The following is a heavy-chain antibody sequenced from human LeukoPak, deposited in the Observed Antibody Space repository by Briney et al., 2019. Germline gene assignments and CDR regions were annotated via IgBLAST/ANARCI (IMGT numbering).Heavy chain of an antibody. V-gene: IGHV3-7*01. CDR3: ARERQNKDFWSGGDY. D-gene: IGHD3-3*01. CDR1: GFTFSTYW. CDR2: IKQDGSEK. J-gene: IGHJ4*02. Sequence: GGSLRLSCAASGFTFSTYWMSWVRQAPGKGLEWVANIKQDGSEKYYVDSVKGRFTISRGNAKNSLYLQMNTLRPEDTAVYYCARERQNKDFWSGGDYWGQGTLVTVSS.